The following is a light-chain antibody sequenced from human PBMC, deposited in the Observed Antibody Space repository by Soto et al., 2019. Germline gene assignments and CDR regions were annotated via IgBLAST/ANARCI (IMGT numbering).Light chain of an antibody. V-gene: IGLV2-14*01. J-gene: IGLJ1*01. CDR2: DVT. Sequence: TQVVSVSGAAGHSITISCPEIISEPGGYNYVSWYQQHPVKAPNLMIYDVTNRPSGVSDRFSGSKSGNTASLTISGLQAEYEADYYCSSYTSSSTPYVFGTGTKVTVL. CDR1: ISEPGGYNY. CDR3: SSYTSSSTPYV.